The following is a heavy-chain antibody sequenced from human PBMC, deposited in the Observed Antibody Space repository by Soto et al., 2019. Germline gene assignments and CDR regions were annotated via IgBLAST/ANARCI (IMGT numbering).Heavy chain of an antibody. V-gene: IGHV1-69*08. J-gene: IGHJ5*02. Sequence: QVQLVQSWAEVKKPGSSVKVSCKASGGTFSTYTITWVRQAPGQGLEWMGRIIPIIGIINYAQKFQGRVTISADKFTGTAYMELTGLRSDDTAVYYCAGDPDSHYNDSHASSYPWGQGTLVTVSS. D-gene: IGHD4-4*01. CDR3: AGDPDSHYNDSHASSYP. CDR1: GGTFSTYT. CDR2: IIPIIGII.